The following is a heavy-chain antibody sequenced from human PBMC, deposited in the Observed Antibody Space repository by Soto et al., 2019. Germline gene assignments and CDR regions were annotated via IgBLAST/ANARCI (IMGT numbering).Heavy chain of an antibody. J-gene: IGHJ3*02. D-gene: IGHD6-6*01. CDR2: IIPIFGTA. Sequence: SVEVSCKPSGGSFSSYAISWVRQAPGQGLEWMGGIIPIFGTANYAQKFQGRVTITADESTSTAYMELSSLRSEDTAVYYCARGIAARWVKDAFDIWGQGTMVT. V-gene: IGHV1-69*13. CDR3: ARGIAARWVKDAFDI. CDR1: GGSFSSYA.